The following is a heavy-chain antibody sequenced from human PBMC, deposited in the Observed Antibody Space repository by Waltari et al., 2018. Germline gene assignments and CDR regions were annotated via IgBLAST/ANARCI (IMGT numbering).Heavy chain of an antibody. CDR2: VGDRESKT. CDR1: GFTFSNYA. J-gene: IGHJ4*02. Sequence: EVQLLESGGGLVQPGGSLRLSCSASGFTFSNYAMSWVRQAPGQGREVVAAVGDRESKTYYADTVKGRFASSRDDSSATVYLQMNSLRAEDTAVYYCAKEQWDGAAVAGHFDYWGQGTLVTVSS. D-gene: IGHD6-19*01. CDR3: AKEQWDGAAVAGHFDY. V-gene: IGHV3-23*01.